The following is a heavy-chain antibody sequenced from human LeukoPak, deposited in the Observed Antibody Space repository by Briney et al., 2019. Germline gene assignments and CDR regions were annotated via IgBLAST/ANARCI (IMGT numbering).Heavy chain of an antibody. CDR3: TTDQAMGDYYFDY. V-gene: IGHV3-15*01. CDR1: GFTFTNAW. J-gene: IGHJ4*02. D-gene: IGHD3-16*01. Sequence: GGSLRLSCAASGFTFTNAWMSWVRQAPGKGLEWVGRIKRKTDVGTSDYAAPVKGRFTISRDDSKNTLYLQMNSLKTEDTAVYYCTTDQAMGDYYFDYWGQGTLVTVSS. CDR2: IKRKTDVGTS.